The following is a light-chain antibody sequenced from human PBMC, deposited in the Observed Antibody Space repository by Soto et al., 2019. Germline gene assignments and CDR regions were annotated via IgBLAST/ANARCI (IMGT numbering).Light chain of an antibody. CDR3: QQYSNWPPWT. V-gene: IGKV3-20*01. CDR1: QSVSGNY. Sequence: EIVLTQSPGTLALSPGERATLSYRASQSVSGNYLAWYQQKLGQAPRLLIYGATSRATGIPARFSGSGSGTEFTLTIGSLQSEDFAVYYCQQYSNWPPWTFGQGTKVDIK. J-gene: IGKJ1*01. CDR2: GAT.